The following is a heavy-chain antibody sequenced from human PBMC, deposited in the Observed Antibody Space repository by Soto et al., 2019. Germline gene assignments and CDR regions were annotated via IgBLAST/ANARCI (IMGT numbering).Heavy chain of an antibody. CDR3: ARVVGALGPWFDP. CDR1: GYTFTSYG. J-gene: IGHJ5*02. CDR2: ISAYNDNT. D-gene: IGHD1-26*01. Sequence: QVQLVQSGAEVKKPGASVKVSCKASGYTFTSYGLSWVRQAPGQGREWMGRISAYNDNTNYAQKLQGRVTMTTATSTSTAYMELRSLRSDDTAVYYCARVVGALGPWFDPWGQGTLVNVSS. V-gene: IGHV1-18*01.